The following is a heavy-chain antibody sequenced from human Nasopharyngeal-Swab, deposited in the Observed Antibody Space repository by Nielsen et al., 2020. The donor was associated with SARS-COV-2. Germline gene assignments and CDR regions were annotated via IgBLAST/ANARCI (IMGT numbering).Heavy chain of an antibody. V-gene: IGHV1-69*10. J-gene: IGHJ4*02. D-gene: IGHD3-10*01. CDR1: GGSFTNSA. CDR3: AREGEYGSYDAPDY. CDR2: IVPALGLP. Sequence: SVKVSCKPSGGSFTNSAINWVRQAPGQGLEWMGGIVPALGLPNYAQKFRGRVTISADRSTTTSYLELSSLRSEDTAIYYCAREGEYGSYDAPDYWGQGTLVTVSS.